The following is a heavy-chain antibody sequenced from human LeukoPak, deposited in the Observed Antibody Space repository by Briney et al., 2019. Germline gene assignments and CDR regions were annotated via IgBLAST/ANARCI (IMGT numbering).Heavy chain of an antibody. CDR2: IKQDGGEK. Sequence: GGSLRLSCAASGFTFSSYWMSWVRQAPGKGLEGVANIKQDGGEKYYGGSVKGRFTVSRDNAKNSLYLQMNSLRAEDTAVYYCAREWNYYGSGIMDVWGKGTTVTVSS. D-gene: IGHD3-10*01. V-gene: IGHV3-7*01. CDR1: GFTFSSYW. CDR3: AREWNYYGSGIMDV. J-gene: IGHJ6*04.